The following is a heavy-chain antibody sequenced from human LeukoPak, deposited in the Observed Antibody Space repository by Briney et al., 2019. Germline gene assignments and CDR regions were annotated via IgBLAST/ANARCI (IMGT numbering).Heavy chain of an antibody. CDR3: ARDWSYYFDY. Sequence: PGGSLRLSCAASGLTFSSYEMNWVRQAPGKGLEWISYISSSNTMYYADSVKGRFTISRDNAKNSLYLQMNSLRVEDTAVYCCARDWSYYFDYWGQGTLVTVSS. V-gene: IGHV3-48*03. D-gene: IGHD1-26*01. CDR1: GLTFSSYE. J-gene: IGHJ4*02. CDR2: ISSSNTM.